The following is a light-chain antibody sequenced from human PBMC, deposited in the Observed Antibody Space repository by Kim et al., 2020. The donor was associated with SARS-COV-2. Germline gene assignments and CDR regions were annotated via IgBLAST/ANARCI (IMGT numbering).Light chain of an antibody. CDR1: ERGDSSK. Sequence: PGETAPFSCRARERGDSSKLAWYQQKPGQAPRLRIFGASSRATGIPDRFSGSGSGTDFTLTISRLEPEDFAVYYCQQFGGSPPITFGQGTRLEIK. CDR2: GAS. J-gene: IGKJ5*01. V-gene: IGKV3-20*01. CDR3: QQFGGSPPIT.